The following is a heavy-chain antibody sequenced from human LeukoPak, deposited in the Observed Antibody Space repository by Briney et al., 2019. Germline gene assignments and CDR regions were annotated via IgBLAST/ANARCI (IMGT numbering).Heavy chain of an antibody. CDR2: IYYSGST. J-gene: IGHJ5*02. Sequence: PSETLSLTCTVSGGSISSSSYYWGWIRQPPGKGLEWIGSIYYSGSTYYNPSLKSRVTISVDTSKNQFSLKLSSVTAADTAVYYCARQGGRILSYNWFDPWGQGTLVTVSS. CDR1: GGSISSSSYY. CDR3: ARQGGRILSYNWFDP. V-gene: IGHV4-39*01. D-gene: IGHD2-15*01.